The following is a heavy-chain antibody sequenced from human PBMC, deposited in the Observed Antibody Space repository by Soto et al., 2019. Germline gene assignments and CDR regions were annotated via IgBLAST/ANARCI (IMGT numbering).Heavy chain of an antibody. CDR1: GGSISSYY. V-gene: IGHV4-59*01. Sequence: PSETLSLTCTVSGGSISSYYWSWIRQPPGKGLEWIGYIYYSGSTNYNPSLKSRVNISVDTSKNQFSLKLSSVTAADTAVYYCARPTYNSGSPFDYGGQGTLVTVSS. D-gene: IGHD1-20*01. CDR3: ARPTYNSGSPFDY. CDR2: IYYSGST. J-gene: IGHJ4*02.